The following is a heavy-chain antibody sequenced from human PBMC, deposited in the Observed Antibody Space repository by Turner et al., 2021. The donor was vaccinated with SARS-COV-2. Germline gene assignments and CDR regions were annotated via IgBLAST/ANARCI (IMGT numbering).Heavy chain of an antibody. CDR2: INPSSGGT. V-gene: IGHV1-2*02. D-gene: IGHD1-26*01. Sequence: QVHLVQSGAEVKRPGASVKVSCQASGYTFTDYYVHWIRQAPGQSLECMGWINPSSGGTDYAQKFQGRVTKTRDTSISTAYMELSRLRSDDTAVYYCARPLSVDDAFDIWGQGTMVTVSS. CDR3: ARPLSVDDAFDI. J-gene: IGHJ3*02. CDR1: GYTFTDYY.